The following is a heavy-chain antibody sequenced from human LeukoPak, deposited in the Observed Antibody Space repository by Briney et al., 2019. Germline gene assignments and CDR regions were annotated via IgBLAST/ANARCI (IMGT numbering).Heavy chain of an antibody. V-gene: IGHV3-53*01. Sequence: GGSLRLSCAASGFTVSSNYMSWVRQAPGKGLEWVSVIYSGGSTYYADSVKGRFTISRDNSKNTLYLQMNSLRAGDTAVYYCAREAYDSSGYYSDYWGQGTLVTVSS. CDR1: GFTVSSNY. D-gene: IGHD3-22*01. J-gene: IGHJ4*02. CDR3: AREAYDSSGYYSDY. CDR2: IYSGGST.